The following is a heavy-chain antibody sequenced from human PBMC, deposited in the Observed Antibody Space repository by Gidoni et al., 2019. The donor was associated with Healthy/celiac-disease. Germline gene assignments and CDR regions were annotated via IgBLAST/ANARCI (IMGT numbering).Heavy chain of an antibody. V-gene: IGHV4-59*01. CDR1: GGSISSYY. Sequence: QVQLQESGPGLVKPSATLSLTCTVSGGSISSYYWSWIRQPPGKGLEWIGYIYYSGSTNYNSSLKSRVTISVDTSKNQFSLKLSSVTAADTAVYYCARSYIAVAGGFDYWGQGTLVTVSS. CDR3: ARSYIAVAGGFDY. D-gene: IGHD6-19*01. CDR2: IYYSGST. J-gene: IGHJ4*02.